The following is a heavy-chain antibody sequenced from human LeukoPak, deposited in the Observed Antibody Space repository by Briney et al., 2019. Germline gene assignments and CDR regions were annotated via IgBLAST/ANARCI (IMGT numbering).Heavy chain of an antibody. D-gene: IGHD3-10*01. J-gene: IGHJ5*02. CDR1: GYSFASYW. CDR3: ARHVNWRSGQSWFDP. Sequence: GESLKISCKASGYSFASYWIAWVRQMPGKGLEWMGIVYPGDSDTKYSPSFQGQITVSVDTSINTAYVQWSSLKASDTAVYYCARHVNWRSGQSWFDPWGQGTLVTVSS. CDR2: VYPGDSDT. V-gene: IGHV5-51*01.